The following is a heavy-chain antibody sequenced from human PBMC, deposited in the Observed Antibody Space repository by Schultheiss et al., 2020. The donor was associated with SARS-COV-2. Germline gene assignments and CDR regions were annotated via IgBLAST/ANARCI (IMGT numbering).Heavy chain of an antibody. J-gene: IGHJ1*01. CDR2: IHHSGST. Sequence: SETLSLTCAVYGGSFSGYYWSWIRQPPGKGLEWIGEIHHSGSTNYNPSLKSRVTISVDTSKNQFSLKLSSVTAADTAVYYCARRLSRYFQHWGQGTLVTVSS. CDR1: GGSFSGYY. V-gene: IGHV4-34*01. CDR3: ARRLSRYFQH.